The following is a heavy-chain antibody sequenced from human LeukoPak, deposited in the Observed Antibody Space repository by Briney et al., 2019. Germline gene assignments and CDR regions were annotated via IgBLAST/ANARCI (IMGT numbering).Heavy chain of an antibody. D-gene: IGHD5-18*01. CDR1: GFTFDDYA. Sequence: GGSLRLSCAASGFTFDDYAMHWVRQAPGKGLEWVSLISWDGGSTYYADSVKGRFTISRDNSKNSLYLQMNSLRAEDTALYYCAKDNRPEGAYSLGWFDPWGQGTLVTVSS. V-gene: IGHV3-43D*03. J-gene: IGHJ5*02. CDR3: AKDNRPEGAYSLGWFDP. CDR2: ISWDGGST.